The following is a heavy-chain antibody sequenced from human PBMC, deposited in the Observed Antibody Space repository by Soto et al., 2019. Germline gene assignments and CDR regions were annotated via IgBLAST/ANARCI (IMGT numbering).Heavy chain of an antibody. Sequence: EVQLLESGGGLVQPGGSLRLSCAASGFTFSSYAMNWVRQAPGKGLEWVSVISGSGGSTYYADSVKGRFTISRDNSKNPLYLQMNSLRAEDTAVYYCAKRATGTYFNYWGQGNLVTVSS. CDR1: GFTFSSYA. D-gene: IGHD1-1*01. J-gene: IGHJ4*02. CDR3: AKRATGTYFNY. CDR2: ISGSGGST. V-gene: IGHV3-23*01.